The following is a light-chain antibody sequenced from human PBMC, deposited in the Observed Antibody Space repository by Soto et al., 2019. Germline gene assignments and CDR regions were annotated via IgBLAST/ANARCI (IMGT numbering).Light chain of an antibody. V-gene: IGKV3-15*01. CDR1: QSVRNN. J-gene: IGKJ3*01. Sequence: EIVMTQSPPALSVSPGERATLSCRASQSVRNNLAWYQQKPGQAPRLLIYDPSTRATGVTPRFSGSGSGTEFTLTISSLQSEDFAVYYCQQYNDWPPFTFGPGTKVDIK. CDR3: QQYNDWPPFT. CDR2: DPS.